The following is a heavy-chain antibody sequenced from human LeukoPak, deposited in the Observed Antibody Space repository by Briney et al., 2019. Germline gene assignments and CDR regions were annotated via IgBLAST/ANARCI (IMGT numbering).Heavy chain of an antibody. V-gene: IGHV7-4-1*02. CDR1: GYTFTSYA. CDR3: ARARYCIGSTCPAGYYGMDV. CDR2: INTNTGNP. J-gene: IGHJ6*02. D-gene: IGHD2-15*01. Sequence: ASVKVSCKASGYTFTSYAMHWVRQAPGQRLEWMGWINTNTGNPTYAQGFTGRFVFSLDTSVSTAYLEISSLKAEDTAVYYCARARYCIGSTCPAGYYGMDVWGQGTTVTVSS.